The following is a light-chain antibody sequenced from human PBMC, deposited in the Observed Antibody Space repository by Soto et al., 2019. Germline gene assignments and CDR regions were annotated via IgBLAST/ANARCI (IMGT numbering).Light chain of an antibody. CDR2: KAS. CDR3: QQYNSYPWT. CDR1: QSISSW. J-gene: IGKJ1*01. Sequence: TQSPSTLSASVGDRVTITCXASQSISSWLAWYQQKPGKAPKLLIYKASSLESGVPSRFSGSGSGTEFTLTISSLQPDDFATYYCQQYNSYPWTFGQGTKVEIK. V-gene: IGKV1-5*03.